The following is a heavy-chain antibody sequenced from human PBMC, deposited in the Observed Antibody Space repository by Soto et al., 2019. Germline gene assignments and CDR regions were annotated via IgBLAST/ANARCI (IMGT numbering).Heavy chain of an antibody. CDR3: AKGGLYISSSWYEGY. J-gene: IGHJ4*02. V-gene: IGHV3-7*03. Sequence: PGGSLRLSCAGSGFRFSNSWMSWVRQAPGKGLEWVAHINQDGSQKYYVDSAKGRFTISRDNAKTSLYLQMNNLRAEDTAVYYCAKGGLYISSSWYEGYWGQGTLVTVSS. D-gene: IGHD6-13*01. CDR2: INQDGSQK. CDR1: GFRFSNSW.